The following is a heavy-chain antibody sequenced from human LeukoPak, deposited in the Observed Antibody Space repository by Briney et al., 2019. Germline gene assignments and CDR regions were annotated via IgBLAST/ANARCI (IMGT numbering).Heavy chain of an antibody. CDR2: ISGSGGST. CDR3: AKVSSGSGSYYFDY. Sequence: GGSLRLSCAASGFTFSSYWMTWVRQAPGKGLEWVSAISGSGGSTYYADSVKGRFTISRDNSKNTLYLQMNSLRAEDTAVYYCAKVSSGSGSYYFDYWGQGTLVTVSS. J-gene: IGHJ4*02. D-gene: IGHD1-26*01. V-gene: IGHV3-23*01. CDR1: GFTFSSYW.